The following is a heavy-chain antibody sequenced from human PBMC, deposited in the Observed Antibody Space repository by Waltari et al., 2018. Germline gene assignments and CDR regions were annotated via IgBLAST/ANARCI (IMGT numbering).Heavy chain of an antibody. D-gene: IGHD3-3*01. Sequence: QVQLVESGGGVVQPGGSLRLSCAASGFTFSSYGMHWVRQAPGKGLEWVAFIRYDGSNKYYADSVKGRFTISRDNSKNTLYLQMNSLRAEDTAVYYCAKDGVGRGFLSSFDYWGQGTLVTVSS. J-gene: IGHJ4*02. CDR1: GFTFSSYG. CDR2: IRYDGSNK. CDR3: AKDGVGRGFLSSFDY. V-gene: IGHV3-30*02.